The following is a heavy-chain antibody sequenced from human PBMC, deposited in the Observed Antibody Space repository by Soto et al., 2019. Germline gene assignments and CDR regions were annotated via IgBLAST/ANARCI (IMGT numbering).Heavy chain of an antibody. CDR1: GGSVSRSSYY. CDR2: IYYSGST. J-gene: IGHJ4*02. CDR3: ARHVDYGDYHTDY. D-gene: IGHD4-17*01. Sequence: PSETLSLTCTVSGGSVSRSSYYWGWIRQPPGKGLEWIGSIYYSGSTYYNPSLKSRVTVSGDTSKSQFSLRLSSVTAADTAVYYCARHVDYGDYHTDYWGQGTLVTVSS. V-gene: IGHV4-39*01.